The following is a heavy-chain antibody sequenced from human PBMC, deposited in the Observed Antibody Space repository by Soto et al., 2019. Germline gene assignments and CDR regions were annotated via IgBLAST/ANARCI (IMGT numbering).Heavy chain of an antibody. CDR3: ARVHPHCSGGSCYSVY. D-gene: IGHD2-15*01. V-gene: IGHV1-18*01. Sequence: ASVKVSCKASGYTFTSYGISWVRQAPGQGLEWMGWISAYNGNTNYAQKLQGRVTMTTDTSTSKAYMELRSLRSDDTAVYYCARVHPHCSGGSCYSVYWGQGTLVTVSS. J-gene: IGHJ4*02. CDR1: GYTFTSYG. CDR2: ISAYNGNT.